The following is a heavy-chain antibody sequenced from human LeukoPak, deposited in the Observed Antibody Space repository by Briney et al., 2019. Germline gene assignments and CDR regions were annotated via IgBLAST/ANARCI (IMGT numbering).Heavy chain of an antibody. Sequence: GGSLRLSCAASGFTFSSYSMNWVRQAPGKGLEWVSYISSSSTIYYADSVKGRFTISRDNAKNSLYLQMNSLRAEDTAVYYCARGHRYYASWGQGTMVTVSS. CDR2: ISSSSTI. CDR3: ARGHRYYAS. V-gene: IGHV3-48*04. J-gene: IGHJ3*01. D-gene: IGHD3-3*01. CDR1: GFTFSSYS.